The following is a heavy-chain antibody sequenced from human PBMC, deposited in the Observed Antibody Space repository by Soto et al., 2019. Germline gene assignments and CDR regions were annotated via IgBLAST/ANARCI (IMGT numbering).Heavy chain of an antibody. Sequence: ASVKVSCKASGYTFTVHYMHWVRQAPGQGLEWMGWINPNSVGTNYPQKFQGRVTMTRDTSISTAYMELSRLRSDDTAVYYCAREPMVRAAHGFDIWGQGTMVTVSS. V-gene: IGHV1-2*02. CDR1: GYTFTVHY. CDR3: AREPMVRAAHGFDI. CDR2: INPNSVGT. J-gene: IGHJ3*02. D-gene: IGHD3-10*01.